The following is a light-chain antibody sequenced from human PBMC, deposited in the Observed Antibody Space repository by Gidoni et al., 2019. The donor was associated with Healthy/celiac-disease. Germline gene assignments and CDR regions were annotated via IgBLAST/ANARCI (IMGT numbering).Light chain of an antibody. Sequence: QSALTHPPSVSVSPGQSVTISCTGTSSDVGSDHRVSWYKQPPGTAPKLMIYEVSNRPAGVPDRFSGSKSGNTASLTSAGLEAEDEADYYCSSYTSSSTLVFGGGTKLTVL. J-gene: IGLJ2*01. V-gene: IGLV2-18*02. CDR1: SSDVGSDHR. CDR3: SSYTSSSTLV. CDR2: EVS.